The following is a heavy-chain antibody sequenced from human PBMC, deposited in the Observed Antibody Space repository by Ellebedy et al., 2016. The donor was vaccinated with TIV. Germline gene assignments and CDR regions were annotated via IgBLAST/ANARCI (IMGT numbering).Heavy chain of an antibody. Sequence: AASVKVSCKDSGYTFTSYGISWVRQAPGQGLEWMGIINPSGGSTSYAQKFQGRVTMTRDTSTSTVYMELSSLRSEDTAVYYCARARSSGWLHTPDYWGQGLLVTVSS. D-gene: IGHD6-19*01. CDR1: GYTFTSYG. J-gene: IGHJ4*02. CDR2: INPSGGST. CDR3: ARARSSGWLHTPDY. V-gene: IGHV1-46*01.